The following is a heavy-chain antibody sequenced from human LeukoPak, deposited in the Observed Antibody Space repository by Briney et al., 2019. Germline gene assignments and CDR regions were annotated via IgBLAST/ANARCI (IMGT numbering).Heavy chain of an antibody. V-gene: IGHV4-59*01. D-gene: IGHD4-17*01. J-gene: IGHJ3*01. Sequence: SETLSLTCTVSGGSISGNYWSWIRQPPGKGLEWIGYIHYSGSTNYNPSLKSRVTMSVDTSKRQFSLKLSSVTAADTAVYNCAREGTVTTRAFDLRGQGTMVTVSS. CDR2: IHYSGST. CDR3: AREGTVTTRAFDL. CDR1: GGSISGNY.